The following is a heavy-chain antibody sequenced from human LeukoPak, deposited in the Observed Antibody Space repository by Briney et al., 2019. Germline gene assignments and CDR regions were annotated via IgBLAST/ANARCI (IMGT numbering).Heavy chain of an antibody. D-gene: IGHD7-27*01. CDR1: GYSISSGYY. J-gene: IGHJ4*02. CDR3: ARLNWGRDY. Sequence: SETLSLTCTVSGYSISSGYYWGWIRQPPGKGLEWIGSIYHSGSTYYNPSLKSRVTISVDTSKNQFSLKLSSVTAADTAVYYCARLNWGRDYWGQGTLVTVSS. V-gene: IGHV4-38-2*02. CDR2: IYHSGST.